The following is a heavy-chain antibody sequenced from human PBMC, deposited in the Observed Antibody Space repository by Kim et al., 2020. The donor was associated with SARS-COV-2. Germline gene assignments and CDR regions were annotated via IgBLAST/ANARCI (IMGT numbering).Heavy chain of an antibody. CDR2: ISSTSSYI. V-gene: IGHV3-21*01. D-gene: IGHD6-6*01. J-gene: IGHJ4*02. Sequence: GGSLRLSCAASGFTFSDYAMNWVRQAPGKGLGWVSSISSTSSYIYYADSMKGRFTISRDNAKKSLHLQMNSLRDDDTAVYFCVRGIDGGSSDKLDYWGQGTLVTVSS. CDR1: GFTFSDYA. CDR3: VRGIDGGSSDKLDY.